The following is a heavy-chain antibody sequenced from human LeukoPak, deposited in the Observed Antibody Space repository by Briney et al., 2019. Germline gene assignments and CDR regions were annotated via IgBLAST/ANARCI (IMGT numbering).Heavy chain of an antibody. D-gene: IGHD3-9*01. V-gene: IGHV3-23*01. CDR2: VSGRDTST. J-gene: IGHJ4*02. CDR1: GFTLCNYA. CDR3: AKWGDYDVLTGYYDSDY. Sequence: GGSLRLSCSASGFTLCNYALSLVRQAPGEGVGWVSAVSGRDTSTYYTDSVKGRFTISRDNSKNTLYLQMNSLSAEDTAIYYCAKWGDYDVLTGYYDSDYWGQGTLVTVSS.